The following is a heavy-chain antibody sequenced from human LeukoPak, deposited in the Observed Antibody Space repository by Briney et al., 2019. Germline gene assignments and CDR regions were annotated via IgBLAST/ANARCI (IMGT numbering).Heavy chain of an antibody. CDR1: GFTFSAYW. CDR3: ARAVTSTEGY. V-gene: IGHV3-7*03. CDR2: IKEDGSKK. Sequence: GGSLRLSCAASGFTFSAYWMTWVRQAPGKGLEWVASIKEDGSKKYYMDSVKGRFTISRDNAQKSLYLEMNSLRVEDTAVYYCARAVTSTEGYWGQGTLVSVSS. J-gene: IGHJ4*02.